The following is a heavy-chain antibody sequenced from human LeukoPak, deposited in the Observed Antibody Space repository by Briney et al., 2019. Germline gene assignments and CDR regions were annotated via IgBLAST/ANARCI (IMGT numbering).Heavy chain of an antibody. CDR3: ARDLEGYYGSGSYSPSYYYYYYMDV. CDR2: IIPIFGTA. V-gene: IGHV1-69*06. J-gene: IGHJ6*03. D-gene: IGHD3-10*01. Sequence: SVKVSCKASGGTFSSYAISWVRQAPGQGLEWMGGIIPIFGTANYAQKFQGRVTITADKSTSTAYMELSSLGSEDTAVYYCARDLEGYYGSGSYSPSYYYYYYMDVWGKGTTVTVSS. CDR1: GGTFSSYA.